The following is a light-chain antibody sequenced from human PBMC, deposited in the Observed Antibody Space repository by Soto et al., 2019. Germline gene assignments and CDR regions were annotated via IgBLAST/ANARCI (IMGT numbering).Light chain of an antibody. J-gene: IGLJ1*01. CDR3: SSYSNTSTLYV. CDR1: SKDVGGYNY. CDR2: DVN. V-gene: IGLV2-14*01. Sequence: QSVLTQPASVSGFPGQSITISCTGTSKDVGGYNYVSWYQKHLGKAPKLKIYDVNKRPSGISNRFSGSKSGNTASLTISGLQAEDEADYYCSSYSNTSTLYVFGTGTKVTVL.